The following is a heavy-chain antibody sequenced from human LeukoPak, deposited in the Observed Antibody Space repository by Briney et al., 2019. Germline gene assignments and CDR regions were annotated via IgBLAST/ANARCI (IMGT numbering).Heavy chain of an antibody. J-gene: IGHJ5*02. CDR1: GGSISSYY. D-gene: IGHD3-10*01. CDR2: IYYSGST. CDR3: ARGPRAGRNWFDP. V-gene: IGHV4-59*01. Sequence: SETLSLTCTVSGGSISSYYWSWIRQPPGKGLEWIGYIYYSGSTNYNPSLKSRVTISVDTSKNQFSLKLSFVTAADTAVYYCARGPRAGRNWFDPWGQGTLVTVSS.